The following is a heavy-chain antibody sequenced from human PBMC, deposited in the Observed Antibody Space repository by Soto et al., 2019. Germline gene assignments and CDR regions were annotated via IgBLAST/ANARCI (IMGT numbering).Heavy chain of an antibody. CDR1: GYTFTGYY. J-gene: IGHJ4*02. V-gene: IGHV1-2*04. D-gene: IGHD3-3*01. CDR2: INPNSGGT. CDR3: ARGNGVLRFLEWLSQFDY. Sequence: GASVKVSCKASGYTFTGYYMHWVRQAPGQGLEWMGWINPNSGGTNYAQKFQGWVTMTRDTSISTAYMELSRLRSNDTAVYYCARGNGVLRFLEWLSQFDYWGQGTLVTVSS.